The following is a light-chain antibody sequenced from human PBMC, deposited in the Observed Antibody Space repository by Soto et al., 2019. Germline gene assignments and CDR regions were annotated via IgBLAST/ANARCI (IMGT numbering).Light chain of an antibody. V-gene: IGKV3-11*01. CDR3: QQRSNWPPFT. Sequence: EIVLTQSPATLSLSPGERATLSCRASQSVKNYLAWYQQKPGQAPRLLIYDVSNRATGIPARFSGSGSGTDFTLTISSLEPEDFAVYYCQQRSNWPPFTFGQGTRLEIK. CDR2: DVS. CDR1: QSVKNY. J-gene: IGKJ5*01.